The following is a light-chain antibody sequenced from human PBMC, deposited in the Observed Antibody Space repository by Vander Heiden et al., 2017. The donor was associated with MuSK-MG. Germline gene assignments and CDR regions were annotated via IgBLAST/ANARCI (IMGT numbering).Light chain of an antibody. J-gene: IGKJ5*01. Sequence: DIQMTQSPSSLSASVGDRVTITCRASQSISSYLNWYQQKPGKAPKLLIYAASSLQSGVPSRFSGSGSGTDFTLTISRLQPEDFATYYCQQSDSTLITFGQGTRLDIK. CDR3: QQSDSTLIT. CDR2: AAS. CDR1: QSISSY. V-gene: IGKV1-39*01.